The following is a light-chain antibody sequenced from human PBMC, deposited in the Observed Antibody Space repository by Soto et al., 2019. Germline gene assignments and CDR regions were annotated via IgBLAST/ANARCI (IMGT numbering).Light chain of an antibody. J-gene: IGKJ4*01. CDR3: QQCYYWPRI. CDR1: RSVGRS. CDR2: GAS. Sequence: EIVMTQSPATLSVSPGERVTLSCRASRSVGRSLAWYQKKAGQAPRLLIYGASTRATGTPVRFSGSGSGTEFTLTICSLQSEYFGVYYCQQCYYWPRIFGGGTKVDNK. V-gene: IGKV3-15*01.